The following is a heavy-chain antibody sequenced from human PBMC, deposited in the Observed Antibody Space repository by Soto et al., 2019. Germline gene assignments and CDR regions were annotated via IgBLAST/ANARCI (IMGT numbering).Heavy chain of an antibody. CDR1: GGTFSSYA. CDR2: IIPIFGTA. Sequence: QVQLVQSGAEVKKPGSSVKVSCKASGGTFSSYAISWVRQAPGQGLEWMGGIIPIFGTANYAQKFQGRVTIAADESTSTAYMGLTGLRSEDTAVYYCASAPPPSYYYDSSGYSWYFDLWGRGTLVTVSS. D-gene: IGHD3-22*01. CDR3: ASAPPPSYYYDSSGYSWYFDL. V-gene: IGHV1-69*01. J-gene: IGHJ2*01.